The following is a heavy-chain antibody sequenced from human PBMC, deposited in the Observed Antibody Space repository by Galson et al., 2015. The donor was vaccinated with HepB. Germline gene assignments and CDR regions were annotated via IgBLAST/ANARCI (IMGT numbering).Heavy chain of an antibody. CDR3: AKRPASAYGLSVDAFDI. Sequence: SLRLSCAASGFTFSDYYMSWIRQAPGKGLEWVSYISGSSSHTKYADSVKGRFTISRDNAENSLYLQMSSLRAEDTAVYYCAKRPASAYGLSVDAFDIWGQGTMVTVSS. CDR1: GFTFSDYY. CDR2: ISGSSSHT. D-gene: IGHD4-17*01. V-gene: IGHV3-11*03. J-gene: IGHJ3*02.